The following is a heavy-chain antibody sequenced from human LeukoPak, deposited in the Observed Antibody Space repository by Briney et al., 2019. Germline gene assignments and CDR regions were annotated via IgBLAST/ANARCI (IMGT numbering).Heavy chain of an antibody. CDR3: AREFGVTKWFDP. CDR2: ISYDGSNK. V-gene: IGHV3-30-3*01. Sequence: PGRSLRLSCAASGFTFNTYAMDWVRQAPGKGLGWVAVISYDGSNKYYADSVKGRFTISRDNSKNTLYLQMNSLRAADTAVYYCAREFGVTKWFDPWGQGTLVTVSS. D-gene: IGHD4-17*01. CDR1: GFTFNTYA. J-gene: IGHJ5*02.